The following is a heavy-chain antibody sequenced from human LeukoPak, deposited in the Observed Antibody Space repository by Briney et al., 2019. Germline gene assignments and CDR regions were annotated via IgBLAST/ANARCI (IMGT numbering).Heavy chain of an antibody. CDR1: GGSFSGYY. V-gene: IGHV4-34*01. CDR2: INHSGST. J-gene: IGHJ5*02. D-gene: IGHD3-10*01. CDR3: ARGLLLWFGELLEGLNWFDP. Sequence: SETLSLTCAVYGGSFSGYYWSWIRQPPGKGLEWIGEINHSGSTNYNPSLKSRVTISVDTSKNQFSLKLSSVTAADTAVYYCARGLLLWFGELLEGLNWFDPWGQGTLDTVSS.